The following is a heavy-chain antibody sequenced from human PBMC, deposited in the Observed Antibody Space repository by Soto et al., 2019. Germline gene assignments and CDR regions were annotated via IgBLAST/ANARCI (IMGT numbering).Heavy chain of an antibody. CDR3: ARGRYSSSRRWFDP. Sequence: ETLSLTCAVYGGSFSGYYWSWIRQPPGKGLEWIGEINHSGSTNYNPSLKSRVTISVDTSKNQFSLKLSSVTAADTAVYYCARGRYSSSRRWFDPWGQGTLVTVSS. J-gene: IGHJ5*02. D-gene: IGHD6-13*01. CDR1: GGSFSGYY. V-gene: IGHV4-34*01. CDR2: INHSGST.